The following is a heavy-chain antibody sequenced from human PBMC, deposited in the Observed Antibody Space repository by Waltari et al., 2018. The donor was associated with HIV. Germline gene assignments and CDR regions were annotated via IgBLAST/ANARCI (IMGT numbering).Heavy chain of an antibody. V-gene: IGHV2-5*02. CDR1: GFSLSTSGVG. D-gene: IGHD3-22*01. Sequence: QIPLKESGPTLVTPTQTLTLTCTFSGFSLSTSGVGVGWIRQPPGKALEWLALIYWDDDKRYSPSLKSRLTITKDTSKNQVVLTMTNMDPVDTATYYCAHSLSYYYDSSGSYYFDYWGQGTLVTVSS. CDR3: AHSLSYYYDSSGSYYFDY. CDR2: IYWDDDK. J-gene: IGHJ4*02.